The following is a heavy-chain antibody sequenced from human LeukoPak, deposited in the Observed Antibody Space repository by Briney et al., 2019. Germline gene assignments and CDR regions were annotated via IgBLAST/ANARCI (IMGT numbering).Heavy chain of an antibody. Sequence: GGSLRLSCEASGFTFGSHAMYWVRQAPGKGLEWVAGIFGSGGSPHYADPVKGRFTISRDSSRNTVYLQINSLRAEDTAVYYCGKTTVGYSSGQKPAWPVDYWGQGTLVTVSS. J-gene: IGHJ4*02. CDR3: GKTTVGYSSGQKPAWPVDY. V-gene: IGHV3-23*01. CDR1: GFTFGSHA. CDR2: IFGSGGSP. D-gene: IGHD5-18*01.